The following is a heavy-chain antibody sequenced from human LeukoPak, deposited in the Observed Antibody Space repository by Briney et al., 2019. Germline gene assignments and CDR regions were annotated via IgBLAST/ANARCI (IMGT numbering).Heavy chain of an antibody. CDR2: ISSSGSTI. V-gene: IGHV3-48*03. CDR1: GFTFSSYE. Sequence: PGGSLRLSCAASGFTFSSYEMNWVRQAPGKGLEWVSYISSSGSTIYYADSVKGRFTISRDNAKNSLYLQMNSLRAEDTAVYYCARDGETSNWGVLFWGQGTLVTASS. CDR3: ARDGETSNWGVLF. J-gene: IGHJ4*02. D-gene: IGHD7-27*01.